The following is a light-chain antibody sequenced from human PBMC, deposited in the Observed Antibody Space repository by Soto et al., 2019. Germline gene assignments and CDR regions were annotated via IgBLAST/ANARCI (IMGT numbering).Light chain of an antibody. CDR2: GVS. Sequence: EIVMTQSPATLSVSPGERATLSCRASQSVSSKLAWFQQKPGQAPSLLIYGVSTRATGVPVRFSGSGSGTEFTLTVNSLQSEDFAVYYCQQYNQWPHTFGQGTQVDI. CDR3: QQYNQWPHT. J-gene: IGKJ2*01. V-gene: IGKV3-15*01. CDR1: QSVSSK.